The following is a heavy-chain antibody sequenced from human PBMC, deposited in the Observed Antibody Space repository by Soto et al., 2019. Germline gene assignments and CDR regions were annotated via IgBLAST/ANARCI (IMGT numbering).Heavy chain of an antibody. D-gene: IGHD3-10*01. V-gene: IGHV1-2*04. Sequence: ASVKFSCKASGYTFTGYYMHWVRQAPGQGLEWMGWINPNSGGTNYAQKFQGWVTMTRDTSISTAYMELSRLRSDDTAVYYCARDLTGYYGSGSTDYYYGMDVWGQGTTVTVSS. CDR2: INPNSGGT. J-gene: IGHJ6*02. CDR3: ARDLTGYYGSGSTDYYYGMDV. CDR1: GYTFTGYY.